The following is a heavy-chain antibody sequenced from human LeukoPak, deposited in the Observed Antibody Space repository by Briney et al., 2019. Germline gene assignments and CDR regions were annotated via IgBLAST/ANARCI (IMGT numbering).Heavy chain of an antibody. D-gene: IGHD6-13*01. CDR1: GYSFTSYW. J-gene: IGHJ5*02. Sequence: GESLKISCKGSGYSFTSYWIGWVRQMPGKGLEWMGIIYPGDSVTRYSPSFQGQVTISADKSISTAYLQWSSLKASDTAMYYCARLAYSSSWWSWFDPWGQGTLVTVSS. V-gene: IGHV5-51*01. CDR3: ARLAYSSSWWSWFDP. CDR2: IYPGDSVT.